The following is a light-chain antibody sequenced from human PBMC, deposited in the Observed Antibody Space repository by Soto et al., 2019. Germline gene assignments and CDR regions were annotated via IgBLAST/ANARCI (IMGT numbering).Light chain of an antibody. CDR3: QQSYSTPYT. V-gene: IGKV1-39*01. CDR1: ESISNY. Sequence: DIQMTQSPSYLSASVGDRVTITCRASESISNYLNWYQQKPGKAPELLIYAASSLQSGVPSRLSGSGSGTDFTLTISSLQPEDFASYYCQQSYSTPYTFGQGTKLEIK. J-gene: IGKJ2*01. CDR2: AAS.